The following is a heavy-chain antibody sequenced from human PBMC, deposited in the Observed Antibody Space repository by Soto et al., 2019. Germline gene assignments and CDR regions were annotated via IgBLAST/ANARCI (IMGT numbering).Heavy chain of an antibody. CDR3: ARVVVVPAAKPPHGMDV. J-gene: IGHJ6*02. V-gene: IGHV4-59*12. CDR2: VYYSGST. Sequence: SETLSLTCTVSGASISSSYWSWIRQSPGKGLEWIGYVYYSGSTYYNPSLKSRVTISVDTSKNQFSLKLSSVTAADTAVYYCARVVVVPAAKPPHGMDVWGQGTTVTVSS. CDR1: GASISSSY. D-gene: IGHD2-2*01.